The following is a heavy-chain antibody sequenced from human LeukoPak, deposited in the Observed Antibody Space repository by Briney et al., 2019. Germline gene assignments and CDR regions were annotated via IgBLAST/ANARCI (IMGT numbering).Heavy chain of an antibody. J-gene: IGHJ2*01. CDR3: ARVKSPRRNSGYFDL. CDR1: GGSFSGYY. CDR2: INHSGST. Sequence: KPSETLSLTCAVYGGSFSGYYWSWIRQPPGKGLEWIGEINHSGSTNYNPSLKSRVTISVDTSKNQFSLKLSSVTAADTAVYYCARVKSPRRNSGYFDLWGRGTLVTVSS. D-gene: IGHD1-14*01. V-gene: IGHV4-34*01.